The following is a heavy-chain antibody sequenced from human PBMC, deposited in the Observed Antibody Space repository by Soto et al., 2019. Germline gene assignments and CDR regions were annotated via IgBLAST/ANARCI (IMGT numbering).Heavy chain of an antibody. Sequence: PGGSLRLSCAASGFTVSSNYMSWVRQAPGKGLEWVSVIYSGGSTYYADSVKGRFTISRDNSKNTLYLQMNSLRAEDTAVYYCAKDLWPTYYDILTGSPVGMDVWGQGTTVTVSS. CDR2: IYSGGST. CDR3: AKDLWPTYYDILTGSPVGMDV. V-gene: IGHV3-66*01. D-gene: IGHD3-9*01. CDR1: GFTVSSNY. J-gene: IGHJ6*02.